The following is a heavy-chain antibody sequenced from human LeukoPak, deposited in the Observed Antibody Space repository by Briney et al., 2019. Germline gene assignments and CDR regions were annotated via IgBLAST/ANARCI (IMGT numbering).Heavy chain of an antibody. CDR2: ISAYNGNT. CDR3: ARIWVYYDILTGYFDY. V-gene: IGHV1-18*01. D-gene: IGHD3-9*01. J-gene: IGHJ4*02. Sequence: ASVKVSCKASGYTFTSYGISWVRRAPGQGLEWMGWISAYNGNTNYAQKLQGRVTMTTDTSTSTAYMELRSLRSDDTAVYYCARIWVYYDILTGYFDYWGQGTLVTVSS. CDR1: GYTFTSYG.